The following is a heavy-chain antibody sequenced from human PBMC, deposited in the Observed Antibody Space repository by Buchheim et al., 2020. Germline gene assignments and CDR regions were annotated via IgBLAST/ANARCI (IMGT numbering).Heavy chain of an antibody. CDR1: GGSLSDYY. V-gene: IGHV4-34*01. Sequence: QVQIQQWGAGLLKPSETLSLTCAVHGGSLSDYYWSWIRQPPGKGLEWIGEINQSGNTNYNPSLKSRVTISVDTSKNQLSLRLNSVTAAETAVYYCARGSSGWYGGGFDSWGQGTL. D-gene: IGHD6-19*01. J-gene: IGHJ4*02. CDR3: ARGSSGWYGGGFDS. CDR2: INQSGNT.